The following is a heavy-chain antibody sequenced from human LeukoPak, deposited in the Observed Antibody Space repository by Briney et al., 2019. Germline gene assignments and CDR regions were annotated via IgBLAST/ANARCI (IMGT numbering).Heavy chain of an antibody. CDR3: ARGGGKRWLQIDY. CDR1: GFTFSSYS. V-gene: IGHV3-48*01. D-gene: IGHD5-24*01. Sequence: PGGSLRLSCAASGFTFSSYSMNWDRQAPGRGLEWVSYISSSSSTIYYADSVKGQLTISRDNAKNSLYLQMNSLRAEDTAVYYCARGGGKRWLQIDYWGQGTLVTVSS. J-gene: IGHJ4*02. CDR2: ISSSSSTI.